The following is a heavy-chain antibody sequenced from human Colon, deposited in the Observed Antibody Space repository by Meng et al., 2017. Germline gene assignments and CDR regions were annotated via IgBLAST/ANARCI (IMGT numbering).Heavy chain of an antibody. CDR1: GFTFRSYA. V-gene: IGHV3-23*01. D-gene: IGHD3-10*01. J-gene: IGHJ4*02. CDR3: AKGYNYGSGSYYGHFDS. CDR2: ISDSGGGT. Sequence: GGSLKISCAASGFTFRSYAMTWVRQAPGKGLEWVSTISDSGGGTHYAASVKGRFTISRDNSKNTLYLQMNSLTAEDTAVYYCAKGYNYGSGSYYGHFDSWGQGTLVTVSS.